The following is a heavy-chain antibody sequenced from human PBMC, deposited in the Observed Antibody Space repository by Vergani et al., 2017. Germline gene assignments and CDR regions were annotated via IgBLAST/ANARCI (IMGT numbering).Heavy chain of an antibody. Sequence: QVQLQQSGPGLVKPSQTLLLTCAISGDSVSSNSAAWNWIRQSPSRGLEWLGRKYYRSKWYNDYAVSVKSRITINPDTTKNQFSLQLNSVTPDDTAVYYCPREWKTQLSNWGQGTLVTVSS. J-gene: IGHJ4*02. CDR3: PREWKTQLSN. CDR1: GDSVSSNSAA. CDR2: KYYRSKWYN. V-gene: IGHV6-1*01. D-gene: IGHD2-2*01.